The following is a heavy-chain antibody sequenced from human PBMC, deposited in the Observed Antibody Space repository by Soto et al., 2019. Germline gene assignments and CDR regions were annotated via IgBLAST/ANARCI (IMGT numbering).Heavy chain of an antibody. CDR1: GFTFSSYG. V-gene: IGHV3-30*18. J-gene: IGHJ4*02. Sequence: GGSLRLSCAASGFTFSSYGMHWVRQAPGKGLEWVAVISYDGSNKYYADSVKGRFTISRDNSKNTLYLQMNSLRAEDTAVYYCAKEHPGDIGYFDYWGQGTLVTVSS. D-gene: IGHD1-1*01. CDR3: AKEHPGDIGYFDY. CDR2: ISYDGSNK.